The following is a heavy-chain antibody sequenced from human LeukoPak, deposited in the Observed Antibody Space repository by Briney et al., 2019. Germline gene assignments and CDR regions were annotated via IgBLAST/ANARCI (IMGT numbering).Heavy chain of an antibody. CDR3: AKDLELDY. CDR1: GFTFSSYA. Sequence: PGGSLRLSCAASGFTFSSYAMSWVRQAPGKGLEWVSIINDSGSTTDYADSEKGRFTISRDNSKNTLYLQMNSLRVEDTAMYYCAKDLELDYWGQGTLVTVSS. CDR2: INDSGSTT. V-gene: IGHV3-23*01. J-gene: IGHJ4*02.